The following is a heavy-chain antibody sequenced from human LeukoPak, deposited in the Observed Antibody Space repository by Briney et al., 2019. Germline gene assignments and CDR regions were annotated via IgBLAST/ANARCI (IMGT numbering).Heavy chain of an antibody. CDR2: MNPNSGNT. D-gene: IGHD6-6*01. CDR1: GYTFTSYG. V-gene: IGHV1-8*03. J-gene: IGHJ6*03. Sequence: ASVKVSCKASGYTFTSYGISWVRQAPGQGLEWMGWMNPNSGNTGYAQKFQGRVTITRNTSISTAYMELSSLRSEDTAVYYCARGPYGSSSGYYYYMDVWGKGTTVTVSS. CDR3: ARGPYGSSSGYYYYMDV.